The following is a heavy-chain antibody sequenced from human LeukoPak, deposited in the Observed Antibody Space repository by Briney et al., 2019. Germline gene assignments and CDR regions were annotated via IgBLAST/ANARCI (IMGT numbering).Heavy chain of an antibody. V-gene: IGHV3-48*02. Sequence: GGSLRLSCVAPGFIFSSHNMNWVRQAPGKGLEWISYISTSSSTIYYADSVKGRFTISRDNAKNSLYLQMNSLRDEDTAVYYCARDGPANWDFDNWGQGSLVTVSS. D-gene: IGHD7-27*01. CDR2: ISTSSSTI. CDR3: ARDGPANWDFDN. CDR1: GFIFSSHN. J-gene: IGHJ4*02.